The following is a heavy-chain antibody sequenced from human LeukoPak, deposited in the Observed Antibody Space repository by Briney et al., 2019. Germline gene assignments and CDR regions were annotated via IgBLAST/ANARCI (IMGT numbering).Heavy chain of an antibody. CDR1: GGSISSYY. CDR3: ARGVYMPPPKYAY. CDR2: IYYSGTT. D-gene: IGHD3-10*01. V-gene: IGHV4-59*01. Sequence: SETLSLTCTVSGGSISSYYWSWIRQPPGKGLEWIGYIYYSGTTNYNPSLKSRVTISVDTSKNQFSLKLSSVTAADTAVYYCARGVYMPPPKYAYWGRGPRLTVSS. J-gene: IGHJ4*02.